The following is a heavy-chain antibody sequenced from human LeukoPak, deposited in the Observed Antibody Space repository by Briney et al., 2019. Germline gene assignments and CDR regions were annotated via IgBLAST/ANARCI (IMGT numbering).Heavy chain of an antibody. V-gene: IGHV3-66*01. D-gene: IGHD2-2*01. CDR3: ASPYCSSTSCSTLHDF. Sequence: GGSLRLSCAASGFTVSSNYMSWVRQAPGKGLEWVSVIYSGGSTYYADSVKGRFTISRDNSKNTLYLQMNSLRAEDTAVYYCASPYCSSTSCSTLHDFWGQGTLVTVSS. J-gene: IGHJ4*02. CDR2: IYSGGST. CDR1: GFTVSSNY.